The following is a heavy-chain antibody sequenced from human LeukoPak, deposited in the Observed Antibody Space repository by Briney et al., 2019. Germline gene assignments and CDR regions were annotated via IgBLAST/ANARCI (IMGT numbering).Heavy chain of an antibody. D-gene: IGHD6-6*01. CDR2: IIPIFGTA. Sequence: ASVKVSCKASGGTFISYAISWVRQAPGQGLEWMGGIIPIFGTANYAQKFQGRVTITADESTSTAYMELSSLRSEDTAVYYCARLRYSSSSGKDYWGQGTLVTVSS. CDR1: GGTFISYA. V-gene: IGHV1-69*13. CDR3: ARLRYSSSSGKDY. J-gene: IGHJ4*02.